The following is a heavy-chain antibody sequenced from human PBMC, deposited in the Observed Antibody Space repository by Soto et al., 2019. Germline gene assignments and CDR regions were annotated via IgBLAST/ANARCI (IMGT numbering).Heavy chain of an antibody. CDR3: ARELTVGAATDY. CDR2: IYYSGST. V-gene: IGHV4-30-4*01. D-gene: IGHD1-26*01. J-gene: IGHJ4*02. CDR1: GGSISSGDYY. Sequence: SETLSLTCTVSGGSISSGDYYWSWIRQPPGKGLEWIGYIYYSGSTYYNPSLKSRVTISVDTPKNQFSLKLSSVTAADTAVYYCARELTVGAATDYWGQGTLVTVSS.